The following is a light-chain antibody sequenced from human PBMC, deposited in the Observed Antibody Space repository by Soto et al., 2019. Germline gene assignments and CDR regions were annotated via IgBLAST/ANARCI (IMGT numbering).Light chain of an antibody. CDR2: YAS. J-gene: IGKJ1*01. V-gene: IGKV3-15*01. CDR1: QSVNSN. CDR3: QQYHSWPA. Sequence: EVVVTQSPATLSVSPWERATLSCRASQSVNSNLAWYQQKPGQAPRLLMSYASTRATGIPARFSGSGSGTDFTLTISSLEPEDFATYYCQQYHSWPAFGQGTKVDIK.